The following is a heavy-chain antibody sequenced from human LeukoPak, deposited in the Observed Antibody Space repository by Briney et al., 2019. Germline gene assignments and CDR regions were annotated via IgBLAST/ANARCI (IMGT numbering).Heavy chain of an antibody. Sequence: GGSLRLSCAASGFTFSNFAMSWVRQAPGKGLEWVANIKQDGSEKFYVDSVKGRFTISRDNAKNSLYLQMNSLRAEDTAVYYCARDHNWGSADWGQGTLVTVSS. D-gene: IGHD7-27*01. CDR2: IKQDGSEK. CDR3: ARDHNWGSAD. J-gene: IGHJ4*02. V-gene: IGHV3-7*04. CDR1: GFTFSNFA.